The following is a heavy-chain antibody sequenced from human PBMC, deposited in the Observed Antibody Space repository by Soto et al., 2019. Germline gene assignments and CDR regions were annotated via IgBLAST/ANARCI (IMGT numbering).Heavy chain of an antibody. CDR3: ARTWNSSIYKYYYYYGMDV. CDR2: IIPIFGTA. D-gene: IGHD6-13*01. V-gene: IGHV1-69*01. Sequence: QVQLVQSGAEVKKPGSSVKVSCKASGGTFSSYAISWVRQAPGQGLEWMGGIIPIFGTANYAQKFQGRVTITADESTSTAYMELSSLRSEDTAVYYCARTWNSSIYKYYYYYGMDVWGQGTTVTVSS. CDR1: GGTFSSYA. J-gene: IGHJ6*02.